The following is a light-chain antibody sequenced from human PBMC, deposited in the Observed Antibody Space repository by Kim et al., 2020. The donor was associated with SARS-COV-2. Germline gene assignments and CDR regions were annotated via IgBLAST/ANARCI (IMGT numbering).Light chain of an antibody. CDR2: GAS. V-gene: IGKV3-20*01. CDR1: QSIRSTY. Sequence: SLGERATLSCRASQSIRSTYLAWSQQMPCQSPTLIIYGASSRATGIPGRFSGSGSGTDFSLTISRLEPEYFAVYYCQFYGGSPLYTFGRGTKLEI. CDR3: QFYGGSPLYT. J-gene: IGKJ2*01.